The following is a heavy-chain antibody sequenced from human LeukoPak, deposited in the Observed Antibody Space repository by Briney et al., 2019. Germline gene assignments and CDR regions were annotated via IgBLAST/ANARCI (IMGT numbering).Heavy chain of an antibody. CDR2: IYTSGST. Sequence: SETLSLTCTVSGGSISSYYWSWIRQPPGKGLEWIGRIYTSGSTNYNPSLKSRVTMSVDTSKNQFSLKLSSEPAADAAVYFCARIDYGGNSGIFDYWGQGTLVTVSS. J-gene: IGHJ4*02. CDR3: ARIDYGGNSGIFDY. CDR1: GGSISSYY. D-gene: IGHD4-23*01. V-gene: IGHV4-4*07.